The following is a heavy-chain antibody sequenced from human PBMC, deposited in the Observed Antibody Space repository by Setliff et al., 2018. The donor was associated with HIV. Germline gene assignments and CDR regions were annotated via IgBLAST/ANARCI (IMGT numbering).Heavy chain of an antibody. CDR2: IYYSGRT. J-gene: IGHJ4*02. CDR3: ALGSSGYPFDH. CDR1: GGSISSSSYY. D-gene: IGHD3-22*01. V-gene: IGHV4-39*07. Sequence: NPSETLSLTCTVSGGSISSSSYYWGWIRQSPGKGLEWIGNIYYSGRTDYNPSLKSRVTISVDTSKEQFSLKLSSVTAADTAMYYCALGSSGYPFDHWGQGTLVTVSS.